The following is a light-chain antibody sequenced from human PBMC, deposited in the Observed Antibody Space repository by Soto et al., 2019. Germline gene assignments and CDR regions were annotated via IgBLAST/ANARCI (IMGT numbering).Light chain of an antibody. CDR1: QSVSSL. J-gene: IGKJ4*01. CDR3: QQRSNWPLT. CDR2: DAS. V-gene: IGKV3-11*01. Sequence: EIVLTQSPATLSLSPGERATLSCRASQSVSSLLLWYQQKPGQAPRLLISDASNRATGIPARFSGSGSGTDFTLTISSLEPEDFAIYYCQQRSNWPLTFGGGTKVEIK.